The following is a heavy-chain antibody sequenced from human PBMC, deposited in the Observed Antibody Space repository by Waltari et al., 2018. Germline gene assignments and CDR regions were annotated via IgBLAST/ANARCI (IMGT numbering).Heavy chain of an antibody. V-gene: IGHV4-34*12. D-gene: IGHD3-16*01. J-gene: IGHJ4*02. Sequence: QVQLQQWGAGLLKPSETLSLTCAVYGGSFSGYYWSWIRQPPGKGLEWIGEIIHRGSTYDTPSLKSRVTISVDTSKNQFSLKLSSVTAADTAVYYCARLRGLGGQPSYFDYWGQGTLVTVSS. CDR2: IIHRGST. CDR1: GGSFSGYY. CDR3: ARLRGLGGQPSYFDY.